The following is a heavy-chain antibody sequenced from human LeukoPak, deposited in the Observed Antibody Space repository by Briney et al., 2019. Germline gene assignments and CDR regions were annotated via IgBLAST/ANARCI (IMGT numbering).Heavy chain of an antibody. CDR2: IYYSGST. CDR3: ARAPLYGGHADWFDP. J-gene: IGHJ5*02. V-gene: IGHV4-59*12. D-gene: IGHD4-23*01. Sequence: PSETLSLTRTVSGGSISSYYWSWIRQPPGKGLEWIGYIYYSGSTNYNPSLKSRATISVDTSKNQFSLKLSSVTAADTAVYYCARAPLYGGHADWFDPWGQETLVTVSS. CDR1: GGSISSYY.